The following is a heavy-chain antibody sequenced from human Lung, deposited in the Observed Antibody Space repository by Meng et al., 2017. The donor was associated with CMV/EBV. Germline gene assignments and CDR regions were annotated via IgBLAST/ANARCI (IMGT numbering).Heavy chain of an antibody. CDR2: ISGYNGDT. V-gene: IGHV1-18*01. CDR3: ARDSYGYAKSFYDYYGLDV. J-gene: IGHJ6*01. CDR1: GYTLTSHG. Sequence: ASXXVSXKSSGYTLTSHGMSWVRQAPGQGLEWMGWISGYNGDTNYAQKLQGRVTLTTDTYTTTVYMELRSLRSDDTDVYYCARDSYGYAKSFYDYYGLDVWXQGTTVTVSS. D-gene: IGHD5-18*01.